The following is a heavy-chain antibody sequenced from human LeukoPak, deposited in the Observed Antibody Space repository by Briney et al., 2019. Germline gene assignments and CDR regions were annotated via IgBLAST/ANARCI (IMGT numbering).Heavy chain of an antibody. CDR2: ISWNSGSI. J-gene: IGHJ2*01. D-gene: IGHD5-18*01. CDR3: AKDTDSYGYWYFDL. V-gene: IGHV3-9*01. Sequence: GGSLRLSCAASGFTFDDYAMPWVRQAPGKGLEWVSGISWNSGSIGYADSVKGRFTISRDNAKNSLYLQMNSLRAEDTALYYCAKDTDSYGYWYFDLWGRGTLVTVSS. CDR1: GFTFDDYA.